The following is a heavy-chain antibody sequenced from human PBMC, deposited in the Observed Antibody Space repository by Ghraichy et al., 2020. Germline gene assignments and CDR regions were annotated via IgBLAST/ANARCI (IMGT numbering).Heavy chain of an antibody. CDR3: ARGSHYYGSGSLMDV. CDR2: INPNSGGT. V-gene: IGHV1-2*04. CDR1: GYTFTGYY. J-gene: IGHJ6*02. Sequence: ASVKVSCKASGYTFTGYYMHWVRQAPRQGLEWMGWINPNSGGTNYAQKFQGWVTMTRDTSISTAYMELSRLRSDDTAVYYCARGSHYYGSGSLMDVWGQGTTVTVSS. D-gene: IGHD3-10*01.